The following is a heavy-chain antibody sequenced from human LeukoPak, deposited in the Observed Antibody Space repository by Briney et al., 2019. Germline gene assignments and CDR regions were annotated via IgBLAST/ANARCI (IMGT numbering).Heavy chain of an antibody. Sequence: GSLRLSCTASGFTFRNYGMNWVRQAPGKGLEWVAGIWYDGSNKDYVDSVKGRFTISRDNSKNTLYLEMNSLTVEDTAVYYCAKRPSDYGDYVTYFDYWGQGTLVTVSS. CDR1: GFTFRNYG. V-gene: IGHV3-33*06. CDR2: IWYDGSNK. D-gene: IGHD4-17*01. J-gene: IGHJ4*02. CDR3: AKRPSDYGDYVTYFDY.